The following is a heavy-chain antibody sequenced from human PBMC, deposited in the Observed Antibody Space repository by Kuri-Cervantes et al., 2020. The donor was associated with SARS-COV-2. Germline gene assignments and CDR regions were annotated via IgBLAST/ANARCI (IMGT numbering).Heavy chain of an antibody. J-gene: IGHJ5*02. D-gene: IGHD6-13*01. CDR1: GFTFSSYA. Sequence: GESLKISCAPSGFTFSSYAVSWVRQAPGKGLEWVAVIWYDGSNKYYADSVKGRFTISRDNSKNTLYLQMNSLRAEDTAVYYCARSRQGYSSSWYNNWFDPWGQGTLVTVSS. CDR3: ARSRQGYSSSWYNNWFDP. V-gene: IGHV3-33*08. CDR2: IWYDGSNK.